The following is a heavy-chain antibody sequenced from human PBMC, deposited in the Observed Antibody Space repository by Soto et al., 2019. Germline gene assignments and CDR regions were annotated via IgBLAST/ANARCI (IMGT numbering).Heavy chain of an antibody. V-gene: IGHV3-48*03. CDR2: ISSSGSTI. Sequence: EVQLVESGGGLVQPGGSLRLSCAASGFTFSSYEMNWVRQAPGKGLEWVSYISSSGSTIYYADSVKGRFTISRDNAKNSLYLHMNGRGAGDTAVYYCARGQYSSGGGYFDYWGQETLVTVSS. CDR3: ARGQYSSGGGYFDY. CDR1: GFTFSSYE. D-gene: IGHD6-19*01. J-gene: IGHJ4*02.